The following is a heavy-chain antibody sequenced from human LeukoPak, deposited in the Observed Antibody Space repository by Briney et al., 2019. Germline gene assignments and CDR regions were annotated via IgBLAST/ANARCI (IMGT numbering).Heavy chain of an antibody. J-gene: IGHJ6*02. D-gene: IGHD2-2*01. CDR2: ISSSSSYI. CDR3: ARAYCSSTSCWVFYGMDV. CDR1: GFTFSSYS. V-gene: IGHV3-21*01. Sequence: PGGSLRLSCAASGFTFSSYSMNWVRQAPGKGLEWVSSISSSSSYIYYADSVKGRFTISRDNSKNTLYLQMNSLRAEDTAVYYCARAYCSSTSCWVFYGMDVWGQGTTVTVSS.